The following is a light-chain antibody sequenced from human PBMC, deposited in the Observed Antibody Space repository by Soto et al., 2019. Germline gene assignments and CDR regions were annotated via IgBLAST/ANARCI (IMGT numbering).Light chain of an antibody. CDR1: SGDVGGYNS. CDR3: SSYTSTSAWV. CDR2: EVS. V-gene: IGLV2-14*01. Sequence: QSVRTQPASVSGSPGQSITISCTGTSGDVGGYNSVSWFQQHPGKAPQLIIYEVSNRPSGVSNRFSGSKSGNTASLTISGLQAEDETDYYCSSYTSTSAWVFGGGTKVTVL. J-gene: IGLJ3*02.